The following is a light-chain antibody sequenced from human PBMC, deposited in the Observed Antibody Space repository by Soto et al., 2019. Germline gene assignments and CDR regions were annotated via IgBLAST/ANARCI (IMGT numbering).Light chain of an antibody. J-gene: IGKJ1*01. CDR2: AAS. Sequence: AIQMTQSPSSLSASVGDRVTISCRASQGIRDELGWYQQKPGKAPMLLIYAASSLQSGVPSRFRGSGSGTDFILTISSLQPEDFATYYCRQDYNYPWTFGQGTKVEIK. CDR3: RQDYNYPWT. V-gene: IGKV1-6*01. CDR1: QGIRDE.